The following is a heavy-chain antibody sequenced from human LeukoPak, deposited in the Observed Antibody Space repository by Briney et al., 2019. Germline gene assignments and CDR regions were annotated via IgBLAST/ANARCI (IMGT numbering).Heavy chain of an antibody. V-gene: IGHV1-69*04. CDR2: IIPILGIA. Sequence: PGASVKVSCKASGGTFSSYAISWVRQAPGQGLEWMGRIIPILGIANYAQKFQGRVTITTDKSTSTAYMELSSLRSEDTAVYYCARLPKVGIVGAANWFDPWGQGTLVTVSS. J-gene: IGHJ5*02. D-gene: IGHD1-26*01. CDR3: ARLPKVGIVGAANWFDP. CDR1: GGTFSSYA.